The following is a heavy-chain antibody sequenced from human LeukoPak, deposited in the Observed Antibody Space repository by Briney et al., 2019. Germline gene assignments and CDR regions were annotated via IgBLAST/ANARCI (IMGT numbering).Heavy chain of an antibody. J-gene: IGHJ4*02. V-gene: IGHV4-34*01. Sequence: PSETLSLTCAVYGGSFSGYYWSWIRQPPGKGLEWIGEINHSGSTNYNPSLKSRVTISVDTSKNQFSLKLSSVTAADTAVYYCARLRRYYDSSGYYLFFDYWGQGTLVTVSS. CDR2: INHSGST. CDR1: GGSFSGYY. D-gene: IGHD3-22*01. CDR3: ARLRRYYDSSGYYLFFDY.